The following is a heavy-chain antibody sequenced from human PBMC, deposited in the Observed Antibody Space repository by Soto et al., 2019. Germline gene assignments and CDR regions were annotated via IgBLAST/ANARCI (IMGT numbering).Heavy chain of an antibody. CDR2: INPNSGGT. CDR3: ARDGSGITIFGVVNRGGSYYYGMDV. D-gene: IGHD3-3*01. CDR1: GYTFTGYD. J-gene: IGHJ6*02. Sequence: ASVKVSCKASGYTFTGYDMHWVRQAPGQGLEWMGWINPNSGGTNYAQKFQGWVTMTRDTSISTAYMELSRLRSDDTAVYYCARDGSGITIFGVVNRGGSYYYGMDVWGQGTTVTVSS. V-gene: IGHV1-2*04.